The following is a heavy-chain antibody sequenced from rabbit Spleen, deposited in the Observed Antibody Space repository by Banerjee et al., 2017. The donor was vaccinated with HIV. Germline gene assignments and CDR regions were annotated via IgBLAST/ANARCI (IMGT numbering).Heavy chain of an antibody. CDR3: ARALDGVIGWNFGW. D-gene: IGHD4-1*01. CDR1: GFSFSTSHY. Sequence: QEQLEESGGDLVKPEGSLTLTCTASGFSFSTSHYMCWVRQAPGKGLEWIGCIDAGGSGATYSASWAKGQFTIAKTSSTTVTLQVTSLTAADTATYFCARALDGVIGWNFGWWGPGTLVTVS. J-gene: IGHJ4*01. V-gene: IGHV1S45*01. CDR2: IDAGGSGAT.